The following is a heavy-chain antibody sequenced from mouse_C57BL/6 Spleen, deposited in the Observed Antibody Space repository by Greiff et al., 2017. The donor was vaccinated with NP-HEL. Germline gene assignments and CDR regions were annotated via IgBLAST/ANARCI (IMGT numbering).Heavy chain of an antibody. CDR3: ARSEGYDGYYAMDY. J-gene: IGHJ4*01. Sequence: QVQLQQPGAELVKPGASVKLSCKASGYTFTSYWMQWVKQRPGQGLEWIGEIDPSDSYTNYNQKFKGKATLTVDTSSSTAYMQLSSLTSEDSAVYYCARSEGYDGYYAMDYWGQGTSVTVSS. D-gene: IGHD2-2*01. CDR1: GYTFTSYW. CDR2: IDPSDSYT. V-gene: IGHV1-50*01.